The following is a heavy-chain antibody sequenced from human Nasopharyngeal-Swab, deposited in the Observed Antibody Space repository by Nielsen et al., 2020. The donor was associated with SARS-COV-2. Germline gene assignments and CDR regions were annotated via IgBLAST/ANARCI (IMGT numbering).Heavy chain of an antibody. D-gene: IGHD4-11*01. CDR1: GYTFTAYT. J-gene: IGHJ3*02. CDR3: AVYSFVHQDAFDI. CDR2: ITPRNGKT. V-gene: IGHV1-3*01. Sequence: ASVQVSCKASGYTFTAYTMHWVRQAPGQGLECMGWITPRNGKTKYSQNFQGRVTITTDTSATTAYMELRSLRSEDTAIYYCAVYSFVHQDAFDIWGQGTSVTVSS.